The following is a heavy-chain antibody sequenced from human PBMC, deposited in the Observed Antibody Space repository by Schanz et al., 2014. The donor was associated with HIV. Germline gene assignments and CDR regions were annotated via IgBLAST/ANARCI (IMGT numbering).Heavy chain of an antibody. CDR2: VNPKSGNT. Sequence: QVQLVQSGAEVQKPGASVKVSCKASGYSFTSYDINWERQATGQGLEWMGWVNPKSGNTGYAQKLQGRVTMTTDTSTSTAYMELRSLRSDDTAVYYCARTDYDILTGYSLGYYGMDVWGQGTTVTVSS. D-gene: IGHD3-9*01. CDR1: GYSFTSYD. CDR3: ARTDYDILTGYSLGYYGMDV. J-gene: IGHJ6*02. V-gene: IGHV1-8*02.